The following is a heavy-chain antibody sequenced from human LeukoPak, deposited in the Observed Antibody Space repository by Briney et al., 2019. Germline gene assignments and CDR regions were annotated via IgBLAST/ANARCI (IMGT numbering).Heavy chain of an antibody. CDR3: ARDLESAAGTLRWFPEDVYKGV. V-gene: IGHV3-21*01. CDR1: GFTFSSYW. J-gene: IGHJ4*02. CDR2: ISSSSSYI. D-gene: IGHD6-13*01. Sequence: GGSLRLSCAASGFTFSSYWMSWVRQAPGKGLEWVSSISSSSSYIYYADSVKGRFTISRDNAKNSLYLQMNSLRAEDTAVYYCARDLESAAGTLRWFPEDVYKGVWGQGTLVTVSS.